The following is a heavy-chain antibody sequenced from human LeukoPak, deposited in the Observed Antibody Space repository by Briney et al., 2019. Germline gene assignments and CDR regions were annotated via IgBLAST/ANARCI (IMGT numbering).Heavy chain of an antibody. CDR3: ARVDLMGRTWGLDY. V-gene: IGHV3-48*03. D-gene: IGHD3-16*01. Sequence: GGSLRLSCAASGLTFSNYDMKWVRQAPGKGLEWVSYISTSGGTIYYADSVKGRFTISRDNAKNSLYLQMISLRAEDTAVYFCARVDLMGRTWGLDYWGQGTLLTVSS. CDR2: ISTSGGTI. J-gene: IGHJ4*02. CDR1: GLTFSNYD.